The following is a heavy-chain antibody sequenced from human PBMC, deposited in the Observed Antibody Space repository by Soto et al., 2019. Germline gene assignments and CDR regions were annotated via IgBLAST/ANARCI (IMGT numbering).Heavy chain of an antibody. CDR2: AYYRSQWYN. D-gene: IGHD2-21*02. V-gene: IGHV6-1*01. CDR1: GDSVSSNSAA. CDR3: TKQKGDRRTYNGMDV. Sequence: SRTLSLTCAISGDSVSSNSAAWNWIRQTTSRGIEWLGRAYYRSQWYNDSAVSVTSQITVIPDTPKNQFSVQRNSVTPEATAVYYCTKQKGDRRTYNGMDVWGQGTTVTVS. J-gene: IGHJ6*02.